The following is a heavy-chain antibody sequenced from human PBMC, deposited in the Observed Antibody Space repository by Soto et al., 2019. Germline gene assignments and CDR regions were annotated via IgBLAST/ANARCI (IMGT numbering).Heavy chain of an antibody. J-gene: IGHJ4*02. CDR3: ARLRLTGYFDY. V-gene: IGHV3-11*03. CDR1: GFTFSDHY. Sequence: GGSLRLPCVASGFTFSDHYMTWIRQAPGKRLEWLSYVSTSSSYTNYADSVKGRFTISRDNAMNSLYLQMNSLRAEDTAVYYCARLRLTGYFDYWGQGTLVTVSS. CDR2: VSTSSSYT.